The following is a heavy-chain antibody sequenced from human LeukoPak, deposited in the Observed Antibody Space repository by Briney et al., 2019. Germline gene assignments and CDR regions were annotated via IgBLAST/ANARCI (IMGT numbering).Heavy chain of an antibody. CDR1: GFTFDDYG. Sequence: PGGSLRLSCAASGFTFDDYGMSWVRQAPGKGLEWVSGINWNGGSTGYADSVKGRFTISRDNAKNSLYLQMNSLRAEDTALYYCARAPPQIAARPFDYWGQGTLVTVSS. J-gene: IGHJ4*02. D-gene: IGHD6-6*01. CDR2: INWNGGST. CDR3: ARAPPQIAARPFDY. V-gene: IGHV3-20*04.